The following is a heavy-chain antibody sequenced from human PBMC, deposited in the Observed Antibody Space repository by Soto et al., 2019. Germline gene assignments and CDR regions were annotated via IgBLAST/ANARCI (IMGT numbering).Heavy chain of an antibody. V-gene: IGHV3-23*01. CDR2: ISGSGGST. CDR3: AKDNDYGDYLGYFQH. D-gene: IGHD4-17*01. Sequence: GGSLRLSCAASGFTFSSYAMSWVRQAPGKGLEWVSAISGSGGSTYYADSVKGRFTISRDNSKNTLYLQMNSLRAEDTAVYYCAKDNDYGDYLGYFQHWGQGTLVTVSS. CDR1: GFTFSSYA. J-gene: IGHJ1*01.